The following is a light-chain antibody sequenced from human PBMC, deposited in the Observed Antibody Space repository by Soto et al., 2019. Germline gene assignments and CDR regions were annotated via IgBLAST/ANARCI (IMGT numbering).Light chain of an antibody. V-gene: IGKV3-20*01. CDR3: QQDGSPAHT. CDR2: GAS. J-gene: IGKJ3*01. CDR1: QSVSSSY. Sequence: EIVLTQSPGTLSLSPGERATLSCRASQSVSSSYLAWYQQKPGQAPRLLIYGASSRATGIPDRFSGSGAGADLTLNISRLEPEDLAVDACQQDGSPAHTFRPGAKRDSK.